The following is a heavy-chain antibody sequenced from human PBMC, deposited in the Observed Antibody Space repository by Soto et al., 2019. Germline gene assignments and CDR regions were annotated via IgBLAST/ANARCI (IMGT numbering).Heavy chain of an antibody. CDR1: GDTFSTYT. CDR3: ARDRPPYYYDSSGLDY. V-gene: IGHV1-69*05. J-gene: IGHJ4*02. Sequence: SVKVSCKASGDTFSTYTITWMRQAPGQGLEWMGGIIPRSATSNYAQKFQGRVTITRDTSASTAYMELSSLRSEDTAVYYCARDRPPYYYDSSGLDYWGQGTLVTVSS. D-gene: IGHD3-22*01. CDR2: IIPRSATS.